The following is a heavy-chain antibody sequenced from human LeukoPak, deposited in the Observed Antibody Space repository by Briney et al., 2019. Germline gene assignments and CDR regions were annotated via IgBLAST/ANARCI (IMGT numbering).Heavy chain of an antibody. CDR3: ARVSYPKQYSSSWLNY. CDR2: ISAYNGNT. V-gene: IGHV1-18*01. J-gene: IGHJ4*02. D-gene: IGHD6-13*01. CDR1: GYTFTSYG. Sequence: ASVKVSCKASGYTFTSYGISWVRQAPGQGLEWMGWISAYNGNTNYPQKLQGRVTMTTDTSTSTAYMELRSLRSDDTAVYYCARVSYPKQYSSSWLNYWGQGTLVTVSS.